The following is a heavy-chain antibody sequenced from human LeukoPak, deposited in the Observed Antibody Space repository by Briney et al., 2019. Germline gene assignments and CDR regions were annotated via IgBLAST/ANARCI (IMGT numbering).Heavy chain of an antibody. CDR3: ARGGYCSSTSCYTRLNSHYYYYYYMDV. J-gene: IGHJ6*03. CDR1: GYTFTSYD. CDR2: MNPNSGNT. V-gene: IGHV1-8*01. D-gene: IGHD2-2*02. Sequence: ASVKVSCKASGYTFTSYDINWVRQATGQGLEWMGWMNPNSGNTGYAQKFQGRVTMTRNTSISTAHMELSSLRSEDTAVYYCARGGYCSSTSCYTRLNSHYYYYYYMDVWGKGTTVTVSS.